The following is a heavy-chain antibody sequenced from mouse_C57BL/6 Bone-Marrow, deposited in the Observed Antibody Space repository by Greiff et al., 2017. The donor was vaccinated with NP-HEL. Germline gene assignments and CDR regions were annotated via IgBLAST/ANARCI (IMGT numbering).Heavy chain of an antibody. J-gene: IGHJ4*01. CDR1: GYSITSGYY. CDR3: ARAGYVNSFYYAMDY. D-gene: IGHD2-1*01. V-gene: IGHV3-6*01. CDR2: ISYDGSN. Sequence: DVKLVESGPGLVKPSQSLSLTCSVTGYSITSGYYWNWIRQFPGNKLEWMGYISYDGSNNYNPSLKNRISITRDTSKNQFFLKLNSVTTEDTATYYCARAGYVNSFYYAMDYWGQGTSVTVSS.